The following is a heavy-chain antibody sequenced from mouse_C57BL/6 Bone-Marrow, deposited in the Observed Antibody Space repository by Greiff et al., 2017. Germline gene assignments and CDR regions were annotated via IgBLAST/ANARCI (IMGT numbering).Heavy chain of an antibody. CDR3: ARGGRGYFDV. V-gene: IGHV5-17*01. Sequence: EVKLMESGGGLVKPGGSLKLSCAASGFTFSDYGMHWVRQAPEKGLEWVAYISSGSSTIYYADTVKGRFTISRDNAKNTLFLQVTSLRSEDTAMYYCARGGRGYFDVWGTGTTVTVSS. CDR1: GFTFSDYG. CDR2: ISSGSSTI. J-gene: IGHJ1*03.